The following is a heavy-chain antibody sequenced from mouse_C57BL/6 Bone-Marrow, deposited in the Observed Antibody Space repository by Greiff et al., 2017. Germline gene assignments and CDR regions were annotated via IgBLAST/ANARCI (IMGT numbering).Heavy chain of an antibody. V-gene: IGHV1-74*01. CDR2: IHPSDSDT. Sequence: VQLQQPGAELVKPGASVKVSCKASGYTFTSYWMHWVKQRPGQGLEWIGRIHPSDSDTNYNQKFKGEATLTVDKSSSTAYMQLSSLTSEDSAVYYCAIESSYRADYYAMDYWGQGTSVTVSS. J-gene: IGHJ4*01. D-gene: IGHD1-1*01. CDR1: GYTFTSYW. CDR3: AIESSYRADYYAMDY.